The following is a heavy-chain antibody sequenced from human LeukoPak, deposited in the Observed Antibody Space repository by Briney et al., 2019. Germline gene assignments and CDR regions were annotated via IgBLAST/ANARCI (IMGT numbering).Heavy chain of an antibody. D-gene: IGHD3-10*01. CDR3: ARDPSYYGSGSYPFDY. J-gene: IGHJ4*02. V-gene: IGHV1-46*01. Sequence: ASVKVSCKASGCTFTSYYMHWVRQAPGQGLEWMGIINPSGGSTSYAQKFQGRVTMTRDTSTSTVYMELSSLRSEDTAVYYCARDPSYYGSGSYPFDYWGQGTLVTVSS. CDR2: INPSGGST. CDR1: GCTFTSYY.